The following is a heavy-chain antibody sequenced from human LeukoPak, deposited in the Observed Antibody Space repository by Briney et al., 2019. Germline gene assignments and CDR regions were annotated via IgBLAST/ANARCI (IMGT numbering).Heavy chain of an antibody. CDR1: GFTFSSYS. Sequence: GGSLRLSCAASGFTFSSYSMNWVRQAPGKGLEWVSSISSSSSYIYYADSVKGRFTISRDNAKNSLYLQMNSLRAEDTAVYYCARDYHDSRGPYRDWYFDLWGRGTLVTVSS. D-gene: IGHD3-22*01. V-gene: IGHV3-21*04. CDR3: ARDYHDSRGPYRDWYFDL. CDR2: ISSSSSYI. J-gene: IGHJ2*01.